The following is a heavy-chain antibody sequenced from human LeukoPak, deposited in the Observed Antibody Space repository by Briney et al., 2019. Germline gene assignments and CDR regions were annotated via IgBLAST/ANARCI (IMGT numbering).Heavy chain of an antibody. CDR1: GYTFTSYD. V-gene: IGHV1-8*03. D-gene: IGHD2/OR15-2a*01. CDR2: MNPNSGNT. Sequence: ASVKVSCKASGYTFTSYDINWVRQATGQGLEWMGWMNPNSGNTGYAQKFQGRVTITRNTSISTAYMELRSLRSDDTAVYYCARDPSRHLDYWGQGTLVTVSS. CDR3: ARDPSRHLDY. J-gene: IGHJ4*02.